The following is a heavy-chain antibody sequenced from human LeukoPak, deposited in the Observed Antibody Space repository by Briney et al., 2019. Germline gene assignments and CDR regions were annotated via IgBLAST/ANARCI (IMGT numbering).Heavy chain of an antibody. J-gene: IGHJ3*02. CDR1: GFTFSGSA. CDR3: TRQEVVWFGELGPYGAFDI. V-gene: IGHV3-73*01. Sequence: PGGSLRLSCAASGFTFSGSAMHWVRQASGKGLEWVGRIRSKANSYATAYAASVKGRFTISRDDSKNTAYLQMNSRKTEDTAVYYCTRQEVVWFGELGPYGAFDIWGQGTMVTVSS. D-gene: IGHD3-10*01. CDR2: IRSKANSYAT.